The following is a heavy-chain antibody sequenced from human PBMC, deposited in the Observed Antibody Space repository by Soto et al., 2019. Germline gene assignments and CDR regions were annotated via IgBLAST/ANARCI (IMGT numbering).Heavy chain of an antibody. CDR1: GYTFTSYY. CDR2: INPSGGST. J-gene: IGHJ4*02. Sequence: ASVKVSCKASGYTFTSYYMHWVRQAPGQGLEWMGIINPSGGSTSYAQKFQGRVTMTRDTSTSTVYMELSSLRSEDTAVYYCARDGLDGDYAIGYYFDYWSQGTLVTVSS. CDR3: ARDGLDGDYAIGYYFDY. D-gene: IGHD4-17*01. V-gene: IGHV1-46*03.